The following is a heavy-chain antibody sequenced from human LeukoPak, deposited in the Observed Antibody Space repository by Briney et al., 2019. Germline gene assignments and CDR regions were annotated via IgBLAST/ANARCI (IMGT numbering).Heavy chain of an antibody. CDR1: GFNFNKYW. CDR2: INEDGSAK. Sequence: GGSLRLSCAASGFNFNKYWMTWVRQAPGKGLEWVANINEDGSAKFCADSVKGRFTISRDNAKKSLYLQMNSLRAEDTAVYYCARDPAFGKLDYWGQGTLVTVPS. J-gene: IGHJ4*02. V-gene: IGHV3-7*04. CDR3: ARDPAFGKLDY. D-gene: IGHD2-2*01.